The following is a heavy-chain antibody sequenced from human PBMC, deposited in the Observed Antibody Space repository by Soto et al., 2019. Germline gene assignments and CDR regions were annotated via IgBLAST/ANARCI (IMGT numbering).Heavy chain of an antibody. V-gene: IGHV1-8*01. CDR3: ARGLESWAARHYYYYYMDV. Sequence: ASVKVSCKASGYTFTSYDINWVRQATGQGLEWMGWMNPNSGNTGYAQKFQGRVTMTRNTSISTACMELSSLRSEDTAVYYCARGLESWAARHYYYYYMDVWGKGTTVTVSS. CDR1: GYTFTSYD. J-gene: IGHJ6*03. D-gene: IGHD2-15*01. CDR2: MNPNSGNT.